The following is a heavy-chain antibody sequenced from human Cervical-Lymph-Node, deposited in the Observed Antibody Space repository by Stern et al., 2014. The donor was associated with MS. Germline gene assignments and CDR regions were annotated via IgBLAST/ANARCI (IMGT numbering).Heavy chain of an antibody. V-gene: IGHV4-61*02. CDR3: GRFTSAAPGIS. CDR2: IYNNGDT. CDR1: GASISSGGYF. J-gene: IGHJ4*02. Sequence: QVQLQESGPGLVKPSQTLSLTCTVSGASISSGGYFWSWIRQPAGKGLEWIGRIYNNGDTPYNPSLKSRVTMSLDTSKNHFPQTLPSVTATDTAVYYCGRFTSAAPGISWGQGTLVTVSS. D-gene: IGHD6-13*01.